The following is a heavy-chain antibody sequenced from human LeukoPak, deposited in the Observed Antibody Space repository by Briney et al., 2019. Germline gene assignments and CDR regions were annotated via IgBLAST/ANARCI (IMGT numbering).Heavy chain of an antibody. CDR1: GCSFGDHY. D-gene: IGHD3-10*01. V-gene: IGHV3-15*01. Sequence: GGSLRLSCTASGCSFGDHYLGWVRQAPGKGLEWVGRIKTISGGGPTDYAAPVKGRFTISRDDSKNTLYPQMNSLETEDTAVYYCATVRDSASGSYYYWGEGTLFTVSS. CDR3: ATVRDSASGSYYY. J-gene: IGHJ4*02. CDR2: IKTISGGGPT.